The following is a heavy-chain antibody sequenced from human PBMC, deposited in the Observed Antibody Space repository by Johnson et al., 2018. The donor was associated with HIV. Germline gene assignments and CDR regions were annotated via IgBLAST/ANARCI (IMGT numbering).Heavy chain of an antibody. CDR2: IKSKTDGGTT. D-gene: IGHD3-16*01. V-gene: IGHV3-15*01. Sequence: VQLVESGGGLVQPGGSLRLSCAVSGFTFSSYGMHWVRQAPGKGLEWVGRIKSKTDGGTTDYAAPVKGRFTISRDDSKNTLYLQMNSLRAEDTAVYYCARTLWVGKESAFDIWGQGTMVTVSS. CDR1: GFTFSSYG. CDR3: ARTLWVGKESAFDI. J-gene: IGHJ3*02.